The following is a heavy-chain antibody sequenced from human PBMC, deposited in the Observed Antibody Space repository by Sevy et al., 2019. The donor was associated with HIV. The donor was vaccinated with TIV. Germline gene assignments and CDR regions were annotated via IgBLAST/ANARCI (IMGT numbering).Heavy chain of an antibody. CDR1: GFTFGDYA. D-gene: IGHD3-16*01. V-gene: IGHV3-49*04. CDR3: TRGKGAQSIFDY. Sequence: GGSLRLSCTASGFTFGDYAMNWVRQAPGKGLEWVAFLKSKAYGGTLDYAASVKDRFTISRDDSKNIAHLQMNDLKTEDTAIYYCTRGKGAQSIFDYWGQGALVTVSS. CDR2: LKSKAYGGTL. J-gene: IGHJ4*02.